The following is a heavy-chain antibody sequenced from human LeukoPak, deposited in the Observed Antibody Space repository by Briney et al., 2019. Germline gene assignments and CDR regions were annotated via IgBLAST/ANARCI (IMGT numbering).Heavy chain of an antibody. V-gene: IGHV3-30*04. CDR2: ISYDGSNK. D-gene: IGHD3-16*01. CDR1: GFTFSSYA. J-gene: IGHJ4*02. Sequence: GGSLRLSRAASGFTFSSYAMHWVRQAPGKGLEWVAVISYDGSNKYYADSVKGRFTISRDNSKNTLYLQMNSLRAEDTAVYYCAKWGGVYYFDYWGQGTLVTVSS. CDR3: AKWGGVYYFDY.